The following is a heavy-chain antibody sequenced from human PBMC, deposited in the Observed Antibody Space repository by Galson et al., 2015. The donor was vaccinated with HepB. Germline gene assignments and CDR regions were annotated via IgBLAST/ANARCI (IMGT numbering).Heavy chain of an antibody. J-gene: IGHJ4*02. Sequence: SLRLSCAASGFTFSTYTLHWVRQAPGKGLEWVSGIYGGGGSIFYADSVKGRFPISRDNSKNTLYLQMNSLRAEDTALYFCAKGRVPNADWTVDSWGQGILVPVSS. D-gene: IGHD3/OR15-3a*01. CDR1: GFTFSTYT. CDR3: AKGRVPNADWTVDS. CDR2: IYGGGGSI. V-gene: IGHV3-23*01.